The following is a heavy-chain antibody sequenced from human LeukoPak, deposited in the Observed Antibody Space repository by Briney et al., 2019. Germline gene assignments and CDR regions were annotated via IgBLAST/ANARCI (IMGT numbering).Heavy chain of an antibody. CDR1: GDTVSSNSAA. D-gene: IGHD2-15*01. CDR2: TYYRSKWYY. V-gene: IGHV6-1*01. J-gene: IGHJ3*02. CDR3: ATSTLPGSDAFDI. Sequence: SQTLSLTCAICGDTVSSNSAAWNWIRQSPSRGLEWLGRTYYRSKWYYDYAISVKSRIIINPDTSKNQFSLQLNSVTPEDTAVYFCATSTLPGSDAFDIWGQGTMVTVSS.